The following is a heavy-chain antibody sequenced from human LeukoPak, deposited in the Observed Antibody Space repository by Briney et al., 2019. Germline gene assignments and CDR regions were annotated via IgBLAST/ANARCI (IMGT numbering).Heavy chain of an antibody. Sequence: GASVKVSCKASGYTFTGYYMHWVRQAPGQGLEWMGWINPNNGGTGYAQQFQGRVTMTRDTSISTAYMELSGLRSDDTAVYYCARDLTSFGFIPDAFEIWGQGTLVTVSS. CDR3: ARDLTSFGFIPDAFEI. CDR1: GYTFTGYY. D-gene: IGHD3-3*01. J-gene: IGHJ3*02. V-gene: IGHV1-2*02. CDR2: INPNNGGT.